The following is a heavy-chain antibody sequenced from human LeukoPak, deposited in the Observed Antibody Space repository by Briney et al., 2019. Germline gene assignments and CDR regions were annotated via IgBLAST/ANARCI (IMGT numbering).Heavy chain of an antibody. J-gene: IGHJ4*02. D-gene: IGHD4-11*01. V-gene: IGHV4-34*01. CDR1: GGSLSGYY. CDR2: INHSGSA. Sequence: PSETLSLTCAVSGGSLSGYYWTWLRQPPGKGLEWIGEINHSGSANYNPSLMSRVTISLVTSKNHFSLNLSSVTAADTAVYYCARGQGTVTTHWGQGTLVTVSS. CDR3: ARGQGTVTTH.